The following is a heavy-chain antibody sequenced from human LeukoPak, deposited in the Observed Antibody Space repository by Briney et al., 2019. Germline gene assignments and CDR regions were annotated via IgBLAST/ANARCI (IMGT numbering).Heavy chain of an antibody. D-gene: IGHD5-12*01. V-gene: IGHV3-7*01. CDR1: GFTFSSYW. Sequence: GGSLRLPWAASGFTFSSYWMSWGRQAPGKGLEGVAKINQEGGEKYYVHAVKGRGTISRGNAKNSLDLQMNGLRADDTAVYYCASQRGYSGDNLFDYWGQGTQVTVSS. J-gene: IGHJ4*02. CDR3: ASQRGYSGDNLFDY. CDR2: INQEGGEK.